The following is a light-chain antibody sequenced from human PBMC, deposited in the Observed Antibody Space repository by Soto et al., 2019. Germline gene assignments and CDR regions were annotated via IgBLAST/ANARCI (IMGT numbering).Light chain of an antibody. Sequence: QSALTQPRSVSGAPGQSVTISCTGTSSDVGGYNYVSWYQQHPGKAPKVIIYDVTRRPSGVPDRFSGSKSGNTASLTISGLQGEDEADYYCCSYAGSSSFWVFGGGTKVTV. CDR1: SSDVGGYNY. J-gene: IGLJ3*02. CDR3: CSYAGSSSFWV. V-gene: IGLV2-11*01. CDR2: DVT.